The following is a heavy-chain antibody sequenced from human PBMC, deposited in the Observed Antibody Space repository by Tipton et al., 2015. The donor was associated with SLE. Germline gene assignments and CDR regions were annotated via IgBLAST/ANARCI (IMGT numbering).Heavy chain of an antibody. CDR1: SAAINSYY. V-gene: IGHV4-59*08. CDR3: ARHAGGVGATP. CDR2: IFYTGST. D-gene: IGHD1-26*01. J-gene: IGHJ5*02. Sequence: TLSLTCTVSSAAINSYYWTWIRQPPGQGLEWVCSIFYTGSTTFNPSLKSRVTMSVDRAENQFSLKLRSVTAADTSVYFCARHAGGVGATPWGQGTLVSVSS.